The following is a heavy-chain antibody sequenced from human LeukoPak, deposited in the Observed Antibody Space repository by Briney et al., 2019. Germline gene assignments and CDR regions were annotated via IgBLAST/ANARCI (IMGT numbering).Heavy chain of an antibody. CDR3: VRDRELAY. V-gene: IGHV4-59*01. Sequence: TSETLSLTCTVSGGSISIYYWSWIRQPPGKGLERIGYIYQSGSTDYNPSLKSRVTISVDTSKNQFSLKLSSVTAADTAVYYCVRDRELAYWGQGILVTVSS. D-gene: IGHD1-1*01. CDR2: IYQSGST. J-gene: IGHJ4*02. CDR1: GGSISIYY.